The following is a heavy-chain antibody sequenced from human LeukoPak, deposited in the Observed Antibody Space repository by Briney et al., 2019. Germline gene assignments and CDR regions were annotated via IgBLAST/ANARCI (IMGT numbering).Heavy chain of an antibody. Sequence: GGSLRLSCAASGFTFSSYSMNWVRQAPGKGLEWVSSISSSSSYIYYADSVKGRFTISRDNAKNSLYLQMNSLRAEDTAVYYCARDDYSSGSNWFDPWGQGTLVTVSS. CDR3: ARDDYSSGSNWFDP. D-gene: IGHD6-19*01. CDR2: ISSSSSYI. CDR1: GFTFSSYS. J-gene: IGHJ5*02. V-gene: IGHV3-21*01.